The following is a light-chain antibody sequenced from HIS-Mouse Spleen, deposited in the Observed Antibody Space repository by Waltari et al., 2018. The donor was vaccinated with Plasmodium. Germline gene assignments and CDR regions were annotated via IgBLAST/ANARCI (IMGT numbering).Light chain of an antibody. CDR3: QQYYSTPYT. Sequence: DIVMPQSPDSLAVSLGERATINCNSSQSVLYSSNNKNYLAWYQQKPGQPPKLLIYWASTRESGVPDRFSGSGSGTDFTLTISSLQAEDVAVYYCQQYYSTPYTVGQGTKLEIK. CDR2: WAS. J-gene: IGKJ2*01. V-gene: IGKV4-1*01. CDR1: QSVLYSSNNKNY.